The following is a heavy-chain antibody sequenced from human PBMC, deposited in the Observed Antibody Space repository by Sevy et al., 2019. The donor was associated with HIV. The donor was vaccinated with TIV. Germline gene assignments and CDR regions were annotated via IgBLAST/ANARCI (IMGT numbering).Heavy chain of an antibody. CDR3: ASPFLYSKAPEADY. CDR2: INTNTGKP. CDR1: GYNIKNYA. D-gene: IGHD4-4*01. Sequence: ASVKVSCRASGYNIKNYAINWVRQAPAQGLEWMGWINTNTGKPTYAQAFKGRFVFSLNTSVSTAYLQFTSLEAEDTALYVCASPFLYSKAPEADYWGQGTLVTVSS. J-gene: IGHJ4*02. V-gene: IGHV7-4-1*02.